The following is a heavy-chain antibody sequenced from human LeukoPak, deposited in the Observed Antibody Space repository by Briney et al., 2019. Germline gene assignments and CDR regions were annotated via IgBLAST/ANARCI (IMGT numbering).Heavy chain of an antibody. CDR3: ARAAAAGTPGNASYFDY. CDR2: IYTSGST. D-gene: IGHD6-13*01. CDR1: GGSISSGSYY. Sequence: SQTLSLTCTVSGGSISSGSYYWSWIRQPAGKGLEWIGRIYTSGSTNYNPSLKSRVTISVDTSKNQFSLKLSSVTAADTAVYYCARAAAAGTPGNASYFDYWGQGTLVTVSS. V-gene: IGHV4-61*02. J-gene: IGHJ4*02.